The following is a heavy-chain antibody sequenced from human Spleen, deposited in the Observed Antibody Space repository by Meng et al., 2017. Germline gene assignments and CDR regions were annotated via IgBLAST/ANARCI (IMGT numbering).Heavy chain of an antibody. CDR2: INAGNGDT. V-gene: IGHV1-3*01. J-gene: IGHJ4*02. CDR1: GFTFTNYA. Sequence: QVQLVQSGAEGRKPGASVKVSCKASGFTFTNYAHWVRQAPGQSLEWMGWINAGNGDTKYPQNFQDRVTISRDTFANTVYLELSSLRSEDTAVYYCARGHSSSLGLFDYWGQGTLVTVSS. CDR3: ARGHSSSLGLFDY. D-gene: IGHD6-13*01.